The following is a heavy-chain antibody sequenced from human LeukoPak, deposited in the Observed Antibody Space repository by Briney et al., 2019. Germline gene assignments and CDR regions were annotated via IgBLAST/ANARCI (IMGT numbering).Heavy chain of an antibody. D-gene: IGHD6-25*01. J-gene: IGHJ4*02. V-gene: IGHV3-30*18. Sequence: QSGGSLRLSCAASGFTFSSYGMHWVRQAPGKGLEWAAVISYDGSNKYHADSVKGRFTISRDNSKNTLYLQMNSLRADDTAVYYCAKDGAAAGPEYYFDYWGQGTLVTVSS. CDR2: ISYDGSNK. CDR1: GFTFSSYG. CDR3: AKDGAAAGPEYYFDY.